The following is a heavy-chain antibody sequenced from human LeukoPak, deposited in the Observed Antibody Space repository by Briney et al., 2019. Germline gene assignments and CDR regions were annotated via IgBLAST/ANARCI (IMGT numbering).Heavy chain of an antibody. Sequence: ASVKVSCKASGYTFTSYGISWVRQAPGQGLEWMGWINGYNGNTNYTQKLQGRVTMTTDTSTSTAYMELRSLRSDDTAVYYCARTWPPLGVMIGDGLDAFDIWGQGTMVTVSS. CDR1: GYTFTSYG. J-gene: IGHJ3*02. D-gene: IGHD2-21*01. CDR3: ARTWPPLGVMIGDGLDAFDI. V-gene: IGHV1-18*01. CDR2: INGYNGNT.